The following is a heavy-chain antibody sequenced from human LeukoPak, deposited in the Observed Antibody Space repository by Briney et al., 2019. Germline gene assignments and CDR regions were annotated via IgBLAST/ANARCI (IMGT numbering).Heavy chain of an antibody. V-gene: IGHV3-30*18. J-gene: IGHJ4*02. CDR3: AKDLGVVVVAATPVFDY. D-gene: IGHD2-15*01. Sequence: GGSLRLSCAASGFTFSSYGMHWVRQAPGKGLEWVAVISYDGSNKYYADSVKGRFTISRDNSKNTLYLQMNSLRAEDTAVYYCAKDLGVVVVAATPVFDYWGQGTLVTVSS. CDR2: ISYDGSNK. CDR1: GFTFSSYG.